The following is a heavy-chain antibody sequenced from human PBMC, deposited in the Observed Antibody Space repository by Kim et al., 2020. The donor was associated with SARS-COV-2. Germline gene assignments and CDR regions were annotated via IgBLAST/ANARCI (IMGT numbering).Heavy chain of an antibody. V-gene: IGHV3-30*01. D-gene: IGHD6-6*01. CDR3: ARAEYSSWGWFDP. J-gene: IGHJ5*02. Sequence: YVDSGKGRFTNARDNSTNPLNLQMNSLGAEDTAVYYCARAEYSSWGWFDPWGQGTLVTVSS.